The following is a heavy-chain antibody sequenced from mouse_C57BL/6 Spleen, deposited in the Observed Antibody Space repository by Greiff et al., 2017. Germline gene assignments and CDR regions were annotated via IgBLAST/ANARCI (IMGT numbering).Heavy chain of an antibody. CDR3: ADGNCPYWYFDV. CDR1: GYNFTSYW. V-gene: IGHV1-64*01. CDR2: IHPNSGST. Sequence: QVQLQQPGAELVKPGASVKLSCKASGYNFTSYWMHWVKQRPGQGLEWIGMIHPNSGSTNYNEKFKSKATLTVDKSSSTAYMQLSSLTSEDSAVXYCADGNCPYWYFDVWGTGTTVTVSS. J-gene: IGHJ1*03. D-gene: IGHD2-1*01.